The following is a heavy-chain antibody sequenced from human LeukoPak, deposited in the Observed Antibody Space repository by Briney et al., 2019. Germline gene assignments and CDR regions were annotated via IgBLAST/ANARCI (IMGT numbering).Heavy chain of an antibody. CDR3: ARGGYYGSGNDFRFDP. V-gene: IGHV3-21*01. J-gene: IGHJ5*02. CDR2: ITSSSSYI. Sequence: KSGGSLRLSCAASGFTFSSYNMNWVRQAPGKGLEWVSSITSSSSYIYYADSVKGRFTISRDNSKNTLYLQMNSLRAEDTAVYYCARGGYYGSGNDFRFDPWGQGTLVTVSS. D-gene: IGHD3-10*01. CDR1: GFTFSSYN.